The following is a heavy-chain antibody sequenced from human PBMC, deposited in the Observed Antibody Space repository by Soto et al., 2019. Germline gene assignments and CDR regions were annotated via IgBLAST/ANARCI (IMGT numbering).Heavy chain of an antibody. CDR3: AKEPYSDFWSAYYYFDY. D-gene: IGHD3-3*01. V-gene: IGHV3-23*01. CDR1: GFTFGSHA. J-gene: IGHJ4*02. Sequence: EVQLLESGGGLVQPGGSLRLSCAASGFTFGSHAMIWVCQAPGKGLEWVSAISGSGGSAYYADSVKGRFTISRDNSINTLYLQMNSLRAEDTALYYCAKEPYSDFWSAYYYFDYWGQGTLVTVSS. CDR2: ISGSGGSA.